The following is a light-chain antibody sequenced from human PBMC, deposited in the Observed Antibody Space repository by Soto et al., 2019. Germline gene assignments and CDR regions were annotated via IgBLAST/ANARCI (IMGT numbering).Light chain of an antibody. CDR3: QQFSSYPLT. CDR1: QSLSGNY. V-gene: IGKV3-20*01. J-gene: IGKJ4*01. CDR2: GAS. Sequence: ILLTQSPGTLSLSPWERATLSCRASQSLSGNYLAWYQQKPGQAPRLLIYGASNRATGIPERFSGSGSGTDFTLTISRLEPEDFAVYYCQQFSSYPLTFGGGTKVDIK.